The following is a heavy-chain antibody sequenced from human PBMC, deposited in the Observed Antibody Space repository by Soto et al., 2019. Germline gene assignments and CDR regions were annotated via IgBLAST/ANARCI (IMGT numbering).Heavy chain of an antibody. CDR1: GFTFSSYS. V-gene: IGHV3-21*01. Sequence: GGSLRLSCAASGFTFSSYSMNWVRQAPGKGLEWVSSISSSSSYIYYADSVKGRFTLSRDNAKNSLYLQMNSLRAEDTAVYYCARDPGGGGYYYGMDVWGQGTTVTVSS. J-gene: IGHJ6*02. CDR3: ARDPGGGGYYYGMDV. D-gene: IGHD3-16*01. CDR2: ISSSSSYI.